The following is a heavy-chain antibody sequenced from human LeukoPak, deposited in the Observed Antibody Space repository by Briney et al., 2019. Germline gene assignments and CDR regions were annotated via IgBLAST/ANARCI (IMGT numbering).Heavy chain of an antibody. J-gene: IGHJ5*02. Sequence: ASVKVSCKASGGTFSSYAISWVRQAPGQGLEWMGGIIPIFGTANYAQKFQGRVTITMDESTSTAYMELSSLRSEDTAVYYCAREPPSHTPSIAAPAGNWFDPWGQGTLVTVSS. CDR1: GGTFSSYA. V-gene: IGHV1-69*05. CDR2: IIPIFGTA. CDR3: AREPPSHTPSIAAPAGNWFDP. D-gene: IGHD6-6*01.